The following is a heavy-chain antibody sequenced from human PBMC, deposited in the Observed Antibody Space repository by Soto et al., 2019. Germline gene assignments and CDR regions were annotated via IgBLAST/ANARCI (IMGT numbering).Heavy chain of an antibody. CDR1: GFSFSSYG. V-gene: IGHV3-30*03. CDR3: AIHESDWNAHSDY. CDR2: ISYDGTDE. Sequence: QVQLVESGGGVVQPGRSLRLSCAASGFSFSSYGMHWVRQAPGKGLEWVAMISYDGTDEYYADSVKGRFTISRDNSKNAVYLQINSLRAEAMAEHYCAIHESDWNAHSDYWGQGTLVTVSS. D-gene: IGHD1-1*01. J-gene: IGHJ4*02.